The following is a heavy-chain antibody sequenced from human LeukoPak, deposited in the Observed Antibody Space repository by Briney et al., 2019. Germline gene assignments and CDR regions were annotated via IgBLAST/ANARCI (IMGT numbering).Heavy chain of an antibody. J-gene: IGHJ1*01. D-gene: IGHD1-1*01. CDR2: INKDGSGK. CDR3: AEGTTG. V-gene: IGHV3-7*01. Sequence: GGSLRLSCATSGFTSSRHWMSWVRQAPGKGLEWVANINKDGSGKYYVDSVKGRFTISRDNAKNSLYLQMNSLRSEDTAIYYCAEGTTGWGQGTLVTVSS. CDR1: GFTSSRHW.